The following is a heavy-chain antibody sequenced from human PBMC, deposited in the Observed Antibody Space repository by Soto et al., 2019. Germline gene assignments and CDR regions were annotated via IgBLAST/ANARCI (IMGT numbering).Heavy chain of an antibody. D-gene: IGHD6-19*01. CDR1: AFRLVNYA. CDR2: LSGSGTST. Sequence: PGGSLRLSCAVSAFRLVNYAMNWVRQAPGKGLECGSGLSGSGTSTYYADSGKGRFTIYRDNSRDTLFLQMNSLTADDTAVYYCAKATTNGGWFNPFDSWGQGALVTVYS. CDR3: AKATTNGGWFNPFDS. J-gene: IGHJ4*02. V-gene: IGHV3-23*01.